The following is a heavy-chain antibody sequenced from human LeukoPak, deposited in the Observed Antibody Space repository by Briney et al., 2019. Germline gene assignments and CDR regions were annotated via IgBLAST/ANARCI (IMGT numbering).Heavy chain of an antibody. CDR3: ARGGVVVPAAMALDP. CDR2: IDYSGST. J-gene: IGHJ5*02. D-gene: IGHD2-2*01. V-gene: IGHV4-61*01. CDR1: GGSVSSVNYY. Sequence: ASQTLSLTCTVSGGSVSSVNYYWSWIRQHPGMGLEWIGYIDYSGSTNYNPSLKSRVTISVDTSENQFSLKLSSVTAADTAVYYCARGGVVVPAAMALDPWGQGTLVTVSS.